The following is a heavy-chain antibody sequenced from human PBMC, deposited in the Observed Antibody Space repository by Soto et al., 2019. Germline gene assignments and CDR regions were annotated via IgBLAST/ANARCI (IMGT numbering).Heavy chain of an antibody. Sequence: SETLSLTCTVSGGSISSSSYYWGWIRQPPGKGLEWIGSIYYSGSTYYNPSLKSRVTMSVDTSKNQFSLKLSSVTAADTAVYYCARHYYGSGSYYNVLYYYYYMDVWGKGTTVTVSS. CDR3: ARHYYGSGSYYNVLYYYYYMDV. D-gene: IGHD3-10*01. J-gene: IGHJ6*03. CDR1: GGSISSSSYY. CDR2: IYYSGST. V-gene: IGHV4-39*01.